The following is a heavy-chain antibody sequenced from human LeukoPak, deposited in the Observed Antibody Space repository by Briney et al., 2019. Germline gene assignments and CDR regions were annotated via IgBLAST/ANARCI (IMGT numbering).Heavy chain of an antibody. V-gene: IGHV3-49*04. CDR1: GFTFGDYA. J-gene: IGHJ4*02. D-gene: IGHD6-19*01. Sequence: GGSLRLSCTGSGFTFGDYAMSWVRQAPGKGLEWVGFIRSKAYGGTTDYAASVKGRFTISRDDSKAIAYLQMNGLKTEDTAVYSCSIQSIIAVAGTGFRLGPNTYWGQGTLVTVSS. CDR2: IRSKAYGGTT. CDR3: SIQSIIAVAGTGFRLGPNTY.